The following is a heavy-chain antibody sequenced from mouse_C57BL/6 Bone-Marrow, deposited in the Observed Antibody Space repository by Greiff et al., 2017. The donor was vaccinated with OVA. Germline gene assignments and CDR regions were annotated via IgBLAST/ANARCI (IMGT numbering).Heavy chain of an antibody. CDR2: IDPETGGT. J-gene: IGHJ3*01. CDR1: GYTFTDYE. D-gene: IGHD2-4*01. V-gene: IGHV1-15*01. Sequence: VQLQQSGAELVRPGASVTLSCKASGYTFTDYEMHWVKQTPVHGLEWIGAIDPETGGTAYNQKFKGKAILTAEKSSSTAYMELRSLTSEDSAVYYCTRFGGLRRFAYWGQGTLVTVSA. CDR3: TRFGGLRRFAY.